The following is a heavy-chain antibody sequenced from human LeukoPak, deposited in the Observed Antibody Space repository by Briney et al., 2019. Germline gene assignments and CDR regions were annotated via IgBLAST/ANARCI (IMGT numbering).Heavy chain of an antibody. V-gene: IGHV4-39*07. CDR1: GGSIISSSYY. D-gene: IGHD3-22*01. CDR2: IYYSGST. J-gene: IGHJ4*02. CDR3: ASVRYDSSGYYYFDY. Sequence: SEPLSLTCTVSGGSIISSSYYWGWIRQPAGKGLEWIGSIYYSGSTDYNPSLKSRVTISVDTSKNQFSLKLSSVTAADTAVYYCASVRYDSSGYYYFDYWGQGTLVTVSS.